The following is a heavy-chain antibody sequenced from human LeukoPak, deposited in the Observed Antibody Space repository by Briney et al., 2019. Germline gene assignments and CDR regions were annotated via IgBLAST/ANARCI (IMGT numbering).Heavy chain of an antibody. CDR3: ARDYGGNSFHDAFDI. D-gene: IGHD4-23*01. Sequence: GASAKVSCKASGYTFTSYDINWVRQATGQGLEWMGWMNPNSGNTGYAQKFQGRVTMTRNTSISTAYMELSSLRSEDTAVYYCARDYGGNSFHDAFDIWGQGTMVTVSS. CDR2: MNPNSGNT. J-gene: IGHJ3*02. V-gene: IGHV1-8*01. CDR1: GYTFTSYD.